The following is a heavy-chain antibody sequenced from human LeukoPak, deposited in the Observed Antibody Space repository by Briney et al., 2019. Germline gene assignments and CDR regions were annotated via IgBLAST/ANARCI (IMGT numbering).Heavy chain of an antibody. CDR1: GFTFSSYA. V-gene: IGHV3-23*01. CDR2: ISGSGGST. D-gene: IGHD2-15*01. Sequence: GGSLRLSCAASGFTFSSYAMSWVRQAPGKGLEWVSAISGSGGSTYYADSVKGRFTISRDNSKNTLYLQMNSLRADDTAVYYCAKARRVVDHFDYWGQGTLVTVSS. J-gene: IGHJ4*02. CDR3: AKARRVVDHFDY.